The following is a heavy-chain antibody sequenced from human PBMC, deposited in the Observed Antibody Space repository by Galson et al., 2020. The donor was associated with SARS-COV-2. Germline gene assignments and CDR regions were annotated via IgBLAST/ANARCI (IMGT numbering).Heavy chain of an antibody. CDR3: GRHYYDSSGYGRGGLDN. J-gene: IGHJ4*02. CDR2: IYYSGRT. D-gene: IGHD3-22*01. CDR1: GGSISNTTYY. Sequence: SETLSLPCTVSGGSISNTTYYWGWTRQPPGTGLEWIGRIYYSGRTYHNPSLTSRVTISVDTTKEHFFLKLTSVTAADTAVYYCGRHYYDSSGYGRGGLDNWGQGTLVAVSS. V-gene: IGHV4-39*07.